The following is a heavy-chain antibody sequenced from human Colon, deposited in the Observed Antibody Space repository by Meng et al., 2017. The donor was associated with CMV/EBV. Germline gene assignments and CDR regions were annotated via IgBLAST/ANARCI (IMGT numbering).Heavy chain of an antibody. CDR3: AKEFVLGTHLDH. D-gene: IGHD2-21*02. J-gene: IGHJ4*02. V-gene: IGHV3-30*02. Sequence: GESLKISCSASGFTFNTFGMHWVRQAPGKGLEWVAFIRYDGTKADYADSVTGRFTISRDNVKSSLHLQMTSLRPEDSAVYFCAKEFVLGTHLDHWGQGTLVTVSS. CDR2: IRYDGTKA. CDR1: GFTFNTFG.